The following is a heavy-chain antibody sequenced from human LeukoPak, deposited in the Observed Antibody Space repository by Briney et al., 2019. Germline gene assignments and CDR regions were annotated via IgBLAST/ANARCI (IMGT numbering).Heavy chain of an antibody. J-gene: IGHJ6*02. V-gene: IGHV1-18*04. Sequence: ASVKLSCKASGYTFTSYGISWVRQAPGQGLEWMGWISAYNGNTNYAQKLQGRVTMTADTSTSTAYMELRSLRSDDTAVYYCARVPNIVVGPAELLTFRGWMSYYGMDVWGQGTTVTVSS. CDR1: GYTFTSYG. CDR2: ISAYNGNT. CDR3: ARVPNIVVGPAELLTFRGWMSYYGMDV. D-gene: IGHD2-2*01.